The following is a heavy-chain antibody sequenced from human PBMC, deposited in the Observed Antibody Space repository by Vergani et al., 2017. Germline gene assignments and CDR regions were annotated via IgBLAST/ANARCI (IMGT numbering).Heavy chain of an antibody. Sequence: QLQLQESGPGLVKPSETLSLTCTVSGGSISSGGYYWSWIRQHPGKGLEWIGYIYYSGSTYYNPSLKSRVTISVDTSKNQFSLKLSSVTAADTAVYYCGRGSGSHYYYYYGMDVWGQGTTVTVSS. CDR1: GGSISSGGYY. CDR3: GRGSGSHYYYYYGMDV. D-gene: IGHD3-10*01. CDR2: IYYSGST. J-gene: IGHJ6*02. V-gene: IGHV4-31*03.